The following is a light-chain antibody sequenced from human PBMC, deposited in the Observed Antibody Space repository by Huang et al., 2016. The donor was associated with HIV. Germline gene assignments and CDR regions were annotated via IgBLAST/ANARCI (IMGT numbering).Light chain of an antibody. CDR1: QSVSTH. V-gene: IGKV3-15*01. Sequence: EIVMTQSPATLSVSPGEGATLSCRPSQSVSTHLAWYQHKPGQAPRLLIHGVSTRATGVPARFSGSGSGTEFTLTISTLQSEDFAVYYCQQYNSWPPNTFGQGTNLEI. J-gene: IGKJ2*01. CDR3: QQYNSWPPNT. CDR2: GVS.